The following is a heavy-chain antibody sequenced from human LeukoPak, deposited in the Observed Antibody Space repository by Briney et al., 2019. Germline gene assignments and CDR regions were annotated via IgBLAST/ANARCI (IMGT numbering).Heavy chain of an antibody. Sequence: PGGSLRLSCAASGFTFSSYSMNWVRQAPGKGLEWVSVIYSGGNTYYADSVKGRFTISRDNSKNTLYLQMNSLRAEDTAVYYCARDRVGATTNFDYWGQGTLVTVSS. V-gene: IGHV3-53*01. CDR2: IYSGGNT. D-gene: IGHD1-26*01. J-gene: IGHJ4*02. CDR3: ARDRVGATTNFDY. CDR1: GFTFSSYS.